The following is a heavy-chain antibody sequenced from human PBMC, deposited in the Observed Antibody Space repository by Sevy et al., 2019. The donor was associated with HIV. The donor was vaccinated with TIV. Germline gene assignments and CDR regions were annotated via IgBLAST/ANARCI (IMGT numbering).Heavy chain of an antibody. V-gene: IGHV1-24*01. CDR3: ATTKDYYDSSGSPFDS. CDR2: FDPEDGET. J-gene: IGHJ4*02. Sequence: ASVKVSCKVSGYTLSQISMHWVRQAPGKWLEWMGSFDPEDGETIYAQKFQARVTMTEDTSTDTAYMELSSLRSDDTAVYYCATTKDYYDSSGSPFDSWGQGTLVTVSS. CDR1: GYTLSQIS. D-gene: IGHD3-22*01.